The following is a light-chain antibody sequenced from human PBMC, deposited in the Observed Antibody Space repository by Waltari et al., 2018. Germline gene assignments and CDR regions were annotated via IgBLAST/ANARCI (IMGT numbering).Light chain of an antibody. CDR2: DVS. J-gene: IGLJ2*01. Sequence: QSALTQPASVSGSPGQSITISCTGTSSDVGGYNYVSWYQQHPGKAPKLMMYDVSKRPSGVSNRFSGSKSGNTASLTISGLQAEDEADYYCCSYAGSSTNVVFGGGTKLTVL. CDR3: CSYAGSSTNVV. V-gene: IGLV2-23*02. CDR1: SSDVGGYNY.